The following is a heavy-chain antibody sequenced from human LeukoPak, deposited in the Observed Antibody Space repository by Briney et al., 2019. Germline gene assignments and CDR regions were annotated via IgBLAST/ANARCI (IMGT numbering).Heavy chain of an antibody. D-gene: IGHD6-13*01. J-gene: IGHJ5*02. CDR2: IYYSGST. CDR3: ARGGGYSSSWYGGGA. Sequence: SETLSLTCTVSGGSISSGDYYWSWIRQPPGKGLEWIGYIYYSGSTYYNPSLKSRVTISVDTSKNQFSLKLSSVTAADTAVYYCARGGGYSSSWYGGGAWGQGTLVTVSS. CDR1: GGSISSGDYY. V-gene: IGHV4-30-4*08.